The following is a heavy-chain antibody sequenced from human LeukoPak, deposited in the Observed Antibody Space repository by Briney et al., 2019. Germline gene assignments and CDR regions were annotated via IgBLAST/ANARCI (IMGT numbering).Heavy chain of an antibody. CDR2: ISHSGST. CDR1: GGSFSGYY. CDR3: ARGGLRGSGYYYYYMDV. J-gene: IGHJ6*03. Sequence: PSETLSLTCAVYGGSFSGYYWSWIRQPPGKGLEWIGEISHSGSTNYNPSLKSRVTISVDTSKNQFSLKLSSVTAADTAVYYCARGGLRGSGYYYYYMDVWGKGTTVTVSS. V-gene: IGHV4-34*01. D-gene: IGHD3-10*01.